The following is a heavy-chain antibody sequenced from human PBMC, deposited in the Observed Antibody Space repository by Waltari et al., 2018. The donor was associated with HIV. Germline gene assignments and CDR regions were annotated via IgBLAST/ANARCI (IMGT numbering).Heavy chain of an antibody. CDR3: ARGTYYFDTSSGYPPLDL. D-gene: IGHD3-22*01. J-gene: IGHJ2*01. CDR1: GGSINSYY. V-gene: IGHV4-4*07. Sequence: QVQLQQSGPRLMTPSETLSLTCIVSGGSINSYYWNWIRQPAGKALEWIGRIYTSGSTKYNPSLKSRVSMSIATSKNQFSLNLTSVTAADTAVYYCARGTYYFDTSSGYPPLDLWGRGTLVTVSS. CDR2: IYTSGST.